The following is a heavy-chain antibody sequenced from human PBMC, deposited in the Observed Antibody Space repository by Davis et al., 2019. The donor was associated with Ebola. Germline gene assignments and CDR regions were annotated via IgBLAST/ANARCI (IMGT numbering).Heavy chain of an antibody. CDR1: GYTFTTYP. CDR2: INVANGNT. CDR3: ARFGIVGATNAFDI. Sequence: ASVKVSCKASGYTFTTYPIHWVRQAPGQRLEWMGWINVANGNTQYSEKFQGRVTISRDTSASTAYMGLSSLRSEDTAVYYCARFGIVGATNAFDIWGQGTMVTVSS. V-gene: IGHV1-3*01. J-gene: IGHJ3*02. D-gene: IGHD1-26*01.